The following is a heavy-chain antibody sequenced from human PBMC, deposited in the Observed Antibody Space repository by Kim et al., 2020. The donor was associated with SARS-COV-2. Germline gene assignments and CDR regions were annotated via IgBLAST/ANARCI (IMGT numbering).Heavy chain of an antibody. D-gene: IGHD2-15*01. Sequence: GESLKISCKGSGYSFTSYWIGWVRQMPGKGLEWMGIIYPGDSDTRYSPSFQDQVTISADKSISTAYLQWSSLKASDTAMYYCASPRAATTAWGGYYYGMDVWGQGTTVTVSS. CDR3: ASPRAATTAWGGYYYGMDV. J-gene: IGHJ6*02. CDR1: GYSFTSYW. CDR2: IYPGDSDT. V-gene: IGHV5-51*01.